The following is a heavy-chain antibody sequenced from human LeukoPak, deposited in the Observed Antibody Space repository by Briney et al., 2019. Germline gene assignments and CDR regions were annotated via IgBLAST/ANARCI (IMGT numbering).Heavy chain of an antibody. CDR3: AKDLANYYDSSGDDAFDI. CDR1: GFTFKDSW. D-gene: IGHD3-22*01. V-gene: IGHV3-74*01. CDR2: INGDGSDI. J-gene: IGHJ3*02. Sequence: GGSLRLSCQASGFTFKDSWMYWVRQAPGQGLLWVSRINGDGSDISYVDSVKGRFTISRDNAKNSLYLQMNSLRAEDTALYYCAKDLANYYDSSGDDAFDIWGQGTMVTVSS.